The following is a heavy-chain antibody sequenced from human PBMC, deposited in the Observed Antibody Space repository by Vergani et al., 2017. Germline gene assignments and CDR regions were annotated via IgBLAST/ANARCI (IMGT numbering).Heavy chain of an antibody. CDR1: GFTFSGYP. D-gene: IGHD1-26*01. J-gene: IGHJ3*02. Sequence: VQLVESGGGLVPPGGSLRLSCSASGFTFSGYPMHWVRQAPGKGLEYVSAISGSGGSTYYADSVKGRFTISRDNSKNTLYLQMNSLRVEDTAVYYCAKDSGSYGHIAFDIWGQGTMVTVSS. CDR3: AKDSGSYGHIAFDI. V-gene: IGHV3-64*04. CDR2: ISGSGGST.